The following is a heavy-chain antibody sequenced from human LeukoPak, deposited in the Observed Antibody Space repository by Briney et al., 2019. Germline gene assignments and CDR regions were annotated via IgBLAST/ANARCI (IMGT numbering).Heavy chain of an antibody. D-gene: IGHD3-22*01. V-gene: IGHV3-30-3*01. CDR1: GFTFSSYA. CDR3: ARGTTMIVVVYYSDAFDI. CDR2: ISYDGSNK. Sequence: GGSLRLSCAASGFTFSSYAMHWVRQALGKGLEWVAVISYDGSNKYYADSVKGRFTISRDNSKNTLYLQMNSLRAEDTAVYYCARGTTMIVVVYYSDAFDIWGQGTMVTVSS. J-gene: IGHJ3*02.